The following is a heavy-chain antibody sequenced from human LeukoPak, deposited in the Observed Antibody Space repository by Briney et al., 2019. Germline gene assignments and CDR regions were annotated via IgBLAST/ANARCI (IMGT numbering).Heavy chain of an antibody. V-gene: IGHV3-64*01. D-gene: IGHD3-10*01. CDR2: ISSNGGST. Sequence: GGSLRLSCAASGFTFSSYAMHWVRQAPGKGLEYVSAISSNGGSTYYANSVKGRFIISRDNSKNTLYLQMGSLRAEDMAVYYCAREGGSGSSYYYYYYGMDVWGQGTTVTVSS. CDR3: AREGGSGSSYYYYYYGMDV. CDR1: GFTFSSYA. J-gene: IGHJ6*02.